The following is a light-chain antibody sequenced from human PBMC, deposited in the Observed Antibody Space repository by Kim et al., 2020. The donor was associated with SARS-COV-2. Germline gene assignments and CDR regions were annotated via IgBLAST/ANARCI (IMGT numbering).Light chain of an antibody. V-gene: IGKV1-5*03. CDR3: QQYNSFSYT. CDR1: QSINSW. Sequence: STSVGDRVTITCRASQSINSWLAWYQQKPGKAPKLLISKASILESGVPSRFSGSGSGTEFTLTISSLHPDDFATYYCQQYNSFSYTFGPGTKLEI. CDR2: KAS. J-gene: IGKJ2*01.